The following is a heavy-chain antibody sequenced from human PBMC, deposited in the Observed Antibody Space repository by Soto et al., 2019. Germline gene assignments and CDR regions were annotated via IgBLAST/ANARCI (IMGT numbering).Heavy chain of an antibody. CDR2: ISSSGSTI. CDR1: GFTFSDYY. J-gene: IGHJ5*02. CDR3: TRAGDIVVVPAAISENWFDP. Sequence: PGGSLRLSCAASGFTFSDYYMSWIRQAPGKGLEWVSYISSSGSTIYYADSVKGRFTISRDNAKNSLYLQMNSLRAEDTAVYYCTRAGDIVVVPAAISENWFDPWGQGTLVTVSS. V-gene: IGHV3-11*01. D-gene: IGHD2-2*01.